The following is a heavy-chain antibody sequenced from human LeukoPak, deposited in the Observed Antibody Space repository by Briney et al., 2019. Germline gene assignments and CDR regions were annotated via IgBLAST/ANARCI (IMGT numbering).Heavy chain of an antibody. Sequence: SVKVSCKASGGTFSSYAISWVRQAPGQGLEWMGGIIPIFGTANYAQKFQGRVTITADESTSTAYMELSSLRSEDTAVYYCARGLNYYDILTGSYFDYWGQGTLVTVSS. CDR2: IIPIFGTA. J-gene: IGHJ4*02. V-gene: IGHV1-69*13. D-gene: IGHD3-9*01. CDR1: GGTFSSYA. CDR3: ARGLNYYDILTGSYFDY.